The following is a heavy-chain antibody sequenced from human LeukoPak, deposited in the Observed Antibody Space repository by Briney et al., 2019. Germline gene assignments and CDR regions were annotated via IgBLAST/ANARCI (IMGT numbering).Heavy chain of an antibody. CDR1: GYTFTSYD. D-gene: IGHD6-6*01. J-gene: IGHJ5*02. CDR3: ARGNIAARRGARVNWFDP. CDR2: MNPNSGNT. V-gene: IGHV1-8*01. Sequence: ASVKVSCKASGYTFTSYDINWVRQATGQGLEWMGWMNPNSGNTGYAQKFQGRVTMTRNTSMSTAYMELSSLRSEDTAVYYCARGNIAARRGARVNWFDPWGQGTLVTVSS.